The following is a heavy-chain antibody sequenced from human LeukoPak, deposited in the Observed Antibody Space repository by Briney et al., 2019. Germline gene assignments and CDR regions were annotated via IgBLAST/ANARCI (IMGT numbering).Heavy chain of an antibody. V-gene: IGHV3-23*01. CDR3: AKHQKSNGGPAVYYYYYGMDV. CDR1: GFTFSSYA. Sequence: PGGSLRLSCAASGFTFSSYAMSWVRQAPGKGLEWVSAISGSGGSTYYADSVKGRFTISRDNSKNTLYLQMNSLRAEDTAVYYCAKHQKSNGGPAVYYYYYGMDVWGQGTTVTVSS. D-gene: IGHD7-27*01. J-gene: IGHJ6*02. CDR2: ISGSGGST.